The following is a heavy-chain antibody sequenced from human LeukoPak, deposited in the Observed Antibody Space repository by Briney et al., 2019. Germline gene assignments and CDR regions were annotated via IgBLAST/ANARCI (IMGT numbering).Heavy chain of an antibody. V-gene: IGHV4-4*07. CDR3: ARDRYCSGGSCYSTRPNWFDP. Sequence: SETLSLTCTVSGGSISSYYWSWIRQPAGKGLEWIGRIYTSGSTNYNPSLQRRVTMSVDTSKTQFSLKLSSVTAADTAVYYCARDRYCSGGSCYSTRPNWFDPWGQGTLVTVSS. CDR1: GGSISSYY. D-gene: IGHD2-15*01. J-gene: IGHJ5*02. CDR2: IYTSGST.